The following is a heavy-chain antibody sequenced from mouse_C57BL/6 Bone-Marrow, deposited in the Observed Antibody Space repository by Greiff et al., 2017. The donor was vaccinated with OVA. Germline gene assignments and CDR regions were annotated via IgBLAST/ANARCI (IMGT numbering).Heavy chain of an antibody. CDR3: ARPYDYDRDYYAMDY. D-gene: IGHD2-4*01. CDR2: IHPNSGST. J-gene: IGHJ4*01. V-gene: IGHV1-64*01. CDR1: GYTFTSYW. Sequence: VQLQQPGAELVKPGASVKLSCKASGYTFTSYWMHWVKQRPGQGLEWIGMIHPNSGSTNYNEKFKSKATLTVHKSSSTAYMQLSSLTSEDSAVYYCARPYDYDRDYYAMDYWGQGTSVTVSS.